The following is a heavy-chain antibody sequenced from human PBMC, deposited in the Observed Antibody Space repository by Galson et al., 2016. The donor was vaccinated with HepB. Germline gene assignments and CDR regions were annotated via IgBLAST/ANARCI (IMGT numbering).Heavy chain of an antibody. V-gene: IGHV4-4*07. CDR3: ARAHSYCSGGSCPSWFAP. J-gene: IGHJ5*02. CDR1: GASNSRYY. CDR2: IYPSGNA. D-gene: IGHD2-15*01. Sequence: ETLSLTCTVSGASNSRYYWNWIRQPAGKGLEWIGRIYPSGNANYNPALKSRVTMSIDMSRNQFSLNLTSVTAADTAVYYCARAHSYCSGGSCPSWFAPWGQGTLVTVSS.